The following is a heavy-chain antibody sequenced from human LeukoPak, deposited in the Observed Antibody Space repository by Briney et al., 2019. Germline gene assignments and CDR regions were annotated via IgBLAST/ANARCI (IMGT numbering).Heavy chain of an antibody. Sequence: GGSLRLSCAASGFTFSSYWMSWVRQAPGKGLEWVANIKQDGSEKYYVDSVKGRFTISRDNAKNSLYLQMNSLRAEDTAVYYCAREALAIVATRDFDYWGQGTLVTVSS. CDR3: AREALAIVATRDFDY. J-gene: IGHJ4*02. CDR2: IKQDGSEK. V-gene: IGHV3-7*01. CDR1: GFTFSSYW. D-gene: IGHD5-12*01.